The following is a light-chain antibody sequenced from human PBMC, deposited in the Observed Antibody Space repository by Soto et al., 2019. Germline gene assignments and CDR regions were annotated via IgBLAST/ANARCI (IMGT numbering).Light chain of an antibody. J-gene: IGLJ2*01. Sequence: QSVLTQSPSASGSPGQSVTISCTGTSSDVGSHNYVSWYQHHPGKAPKLMIYEVSKRPSGVPDRFSGSKSGNTASLTVSGLQAEDEADYYCASYTRTTTLVFGGGTKLTVL. CDR3: ASYTRTTTLV. V-gene: IGLV2-8*01. CDR2: EVS. CDR1: SSDVGSHNY.